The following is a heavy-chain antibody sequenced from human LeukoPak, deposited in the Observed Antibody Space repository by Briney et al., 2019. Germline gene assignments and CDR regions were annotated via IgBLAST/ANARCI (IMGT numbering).Heavy chain of an antibody. CDR3: ARDPPRRVAGNAFDY. V-gene: IGHV3-7*05. Sequence: GGSLRLSCAASGFTLRSYWMSWVRQAPGKGLEWVANIKQDGSEKYYVDSVKGRFTISRDNAKNSLYLQMNSLRAEDTAVYYCARDPPRRVAGNAFDYWGQGTLVTVSS. CDR2: IKQDGSEK. J-gene: IGHJ4*02. D-gene: IGHD6-19*01. CDR1: GFTLRSYW.